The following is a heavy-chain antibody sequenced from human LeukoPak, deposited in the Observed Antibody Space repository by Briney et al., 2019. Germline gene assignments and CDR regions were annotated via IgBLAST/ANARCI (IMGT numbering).Heavy chain of an antibody. CDR3: ARQGYTYYYDSSGYYPFDY. J-gene: IGHJ4*02. CDR1: GGSFSGYY. CDR2: INHSGSA. V-gene: IGHV4-34*01. D-gene: IGHD3-22*01. Sequence: SETLSLTCAVSGGSFSGYYWTWIRQPPGEGLEWIGEINHSGSAYYNPSLKSRVTISVDTSKNQFSLKLSSVTAADTAVYYCARQGYTYYYDSSGYYPFDYWGQGTLVTVSS.